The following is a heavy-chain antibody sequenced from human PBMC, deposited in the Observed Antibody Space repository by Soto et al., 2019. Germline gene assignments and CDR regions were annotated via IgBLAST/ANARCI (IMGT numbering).Heavy chain of an antibody. CDR3: AKSLHGSGSPDAFDI. Sequence: PGGSLRLSCAAAGFTFRGYAMSWVRQAPGKGLEWVSAISGSGGSTYYADSVKGRFTISRDNSKNTLYLQMNSLRAEDTAVYYCAKSLHGSGSPDAFDIWGQGTMVTVSS. CDR2: ISGSGGST. V-gene: IGHV3-23*01. CDR1: GFTFRGYA. J-gene: IGHJ3*02. D-gene: IGHD3-10*01.